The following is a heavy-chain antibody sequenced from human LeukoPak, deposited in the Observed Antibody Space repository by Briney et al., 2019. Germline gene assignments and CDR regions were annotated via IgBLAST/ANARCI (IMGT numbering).Heavy chain of an antibody. CDR2: TSGSGGST. V-gene: IGHV3-23*01. D-gene: IGHD6-19*01. J-gene: IGHJ4*02. CDR3: AKFSSGWYYFWNY. CDR1: GFTFSSYA. Sequence: PGRSLRLSCAASGFTFSSYAMSWVRQAPGKGLEWVSATSGSGGSTYYADSVKGRFTISRDNSKNTLYLQMNSLRAEDTAVYYCAKFSSGWYYFWNYWGQGTLVTVSS.